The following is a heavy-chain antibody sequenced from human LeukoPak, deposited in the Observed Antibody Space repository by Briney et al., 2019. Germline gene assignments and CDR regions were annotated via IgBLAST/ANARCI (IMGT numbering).Heavy chain of an antibody. V-gene: IGHV3-11*01. CDR2: ISRSGSNR. CDR1: GFTFSDYN. D-gene: IGHD2-15*01. Sequence: GGSLRLSCAAYGFTFSDYNMRWIRQAPGKGLEWVSSISRSGSNRYYADSVKGRSTISRDNKKNSLSPQMTSMRDEDTAVYYCARVLRYCSGGNCYSGSLGYMDVWGKGTTVTVSS. CDR3: ARVLRYCSGGNCYSGSLGYMDV. J-gene: IGHJ6*03.